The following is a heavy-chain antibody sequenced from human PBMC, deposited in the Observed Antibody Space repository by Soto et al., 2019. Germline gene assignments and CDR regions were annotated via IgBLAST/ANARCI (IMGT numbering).Heavy chain of an antibody. CDR2: INPLPTSGST. Sequence: QVQLVQSGAEVKKPGASVKVSCKASGYIFTNYYIHWVRHAPGQGLEWMAIINPLPTSGSTNYAQKFQGRVTVTRDTSTSTAYLELSSLRSDDTAVYYCARDLAAAAYWGQGTLVTVSS. CDR1: GYIFTNYY. CDR3: ARDLAAAAY. J-gene: IGHJ4*02. V-gene: IGHV1-46*01. D-gene: IGHD6-13*01.